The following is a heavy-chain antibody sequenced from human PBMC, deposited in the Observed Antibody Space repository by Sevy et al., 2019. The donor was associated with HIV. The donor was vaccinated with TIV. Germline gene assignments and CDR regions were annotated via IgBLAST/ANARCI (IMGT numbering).Heavy chain of an antibody. V-gene: IGHV3-23*01. CDR1: GFTFSSYA. Sequence: GEALKISCAASGFTFSSYAMSWVRQAPGKGLEWVSGISGSGGDTYYADFVKGRFTISRDSSKNTLHLQMNSLRAEDTALYYCAKGMGELSLSGLDYWGQGTLVTVSS. CDR3: AKGMGELSLSGLDY. J-gene: IGHJ4*02. CDR2: ISGSGGDT. D-gene: IGHD3-16*02.